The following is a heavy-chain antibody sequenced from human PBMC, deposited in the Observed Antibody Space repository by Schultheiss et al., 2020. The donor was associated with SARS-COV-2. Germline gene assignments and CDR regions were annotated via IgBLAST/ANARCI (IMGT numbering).Heavy chain of an antibody. V-gene: IGHV3-21*01. CDR1: RFTFSNYS. CDR2: ISSSSTYI. CDR3: ARDVVTGDLTTGGF. Sequence: GGSLRLSCAASRFTFSNYSMNWVRQAPGKGLEWVSSISSSSTYIYYADSIKGRFTISRDNAKNSLYLQMNSLRAEDTAVYYCARDVVTGDLTTGGFWGQGTLVTVSS. J-gene: IGHJ4*02. D-gene: IGHD1-1*01.